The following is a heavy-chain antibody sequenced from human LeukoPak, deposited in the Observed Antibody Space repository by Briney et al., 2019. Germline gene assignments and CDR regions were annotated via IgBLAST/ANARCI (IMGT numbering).Heavy chain of an antibody. D-gene: IGHD4-23*01. CDR2: IIPISGTA. J-gene: IGHJ3*02. CDR3: ASRYYGGNLDDAFDI. CDR1: GGTLSSYA. Sequence: SVKVSCKASGGTLSSYAISWVRQAPGQGLEWMGRIIPISGTANYVQKVQGRVTITTDESTRKAYMELRSLRSEDTAVYYCASRYYGGNLDDAFDIWGQGTMVTVSS. V-gene: IGHV1-69*05.